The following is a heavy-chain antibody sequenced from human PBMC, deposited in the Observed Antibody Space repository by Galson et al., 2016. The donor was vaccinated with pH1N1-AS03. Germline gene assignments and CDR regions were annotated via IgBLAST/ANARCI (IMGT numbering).Heavy chain of an antibody. Sequence: TLSLTCTVSGGSVSSYYWSWIRQPPGKGLEWIGYILHSGRTNSNPSLKSRVTISIETSTNQFSLELSSVTAADTSTSYCARHGTTRWSREGDALDIWGQGTVVTVSS. CDR2: ILHSGRT. CDR3: ARHGTTRWSREGDALDI. CDR1: GGSVSSYY. D-gene: IGHD6-13*01. V-gene: IGHV4-59*08. J-gene: IGHJ3*02.